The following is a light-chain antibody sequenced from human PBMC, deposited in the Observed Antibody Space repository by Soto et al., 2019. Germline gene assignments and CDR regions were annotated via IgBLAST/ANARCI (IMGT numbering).Light chain of an antibody. CDR3: SSYTGTSTRYV. Sequence: QSALTQPASVSGSPGQSITISCTGTSSDVGGYNYVSWYQQHPGKAPKLMIYDVSNRPSGVSNRFSGSKSGYTASLTISGLQAEDEADYYCSSYTGTSTRYVFGTGTKVTVL. CDR1: SSDVGGYNY. J-gene: IGLJ1*01. CDR2: DVS. V-gene: IGLV2-14*03.